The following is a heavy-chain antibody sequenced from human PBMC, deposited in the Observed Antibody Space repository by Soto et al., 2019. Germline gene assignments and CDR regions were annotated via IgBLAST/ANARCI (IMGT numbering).Heavy chain of an antibody. D-gene: IGHD2-21*02. V-gene: IGHV1-46*01. CDR2: VNPSGGHT. Sequence: QVQLMQSGAEVKKPGASVKVSCKASGDTFTDYYIHWVRQAPGQGLEWMGTVNPSGGHTTYAQHFLGRVTMTRETSTSTLYMELTSLTSAHTAIYYCASGGHVVVVTAALDYWGQGTLVTVSS. J-gene: IGHJ4*02. CDR3: ASGGHVVVVTAALDY. CDR1: GDTFTDYY.